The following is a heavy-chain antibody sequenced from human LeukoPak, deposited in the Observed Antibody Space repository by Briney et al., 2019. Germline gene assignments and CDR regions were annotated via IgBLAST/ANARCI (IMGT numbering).Heavy chain of an antibody. J-gene: IGHJ4*01. D-gene: IGHD1-1*01. CDR3: ARDNDKVVDH. Sequence: ASVKVSCKSSGYTFSNYGISWVRQAPGQGLEWMGWITAYNGNRLYAQRFQGRITLTTDTSTSTSYMELRSLEYDDTAIYYCARDNDKVVDHWGQGTLVTVSS. CDR2: ITAYNGNR. CDR1: GYTFSNYG. V-gene: IGHV1-18*01.